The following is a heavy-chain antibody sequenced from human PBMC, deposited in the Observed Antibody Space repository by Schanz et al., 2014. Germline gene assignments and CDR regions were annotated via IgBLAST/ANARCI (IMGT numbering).Heavy chain of an antibody. CDR2: ISPNNGNT. D-gene: IGHD3-22*01. CDR3: ARDIQYHYDTSGPVGAFDI. CDR1: GYTFTFYG. V-gene: IGHV1-18*04. J-gene: IGHJ3*02. Sequence: QVQLVQSGAEVKKPGASVKVSCKASGYTFTFYGINWVRQAPGQGLEWMGWISPNNGNTDYAQKLQGRVTMTTDTSTSTAYMELGSLRSDDTAVYYCARDIQYHYDTSGPVGAFDIWGQGTVVTVSS.